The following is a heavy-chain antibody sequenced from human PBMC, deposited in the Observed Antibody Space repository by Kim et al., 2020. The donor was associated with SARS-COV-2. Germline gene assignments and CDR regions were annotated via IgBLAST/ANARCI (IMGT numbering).Heavy chain of an antibody. V-gene: IGHV1-2*02. Sequence: ASVKVSCKAFGYTLTDYHVHWVRQAPGQGLEWMGWINPKTAGTNYAENLQGRVTMTSDTSINTAYMELSRLESADTAVYYCARDPDCPTSGNCYSGWFDPWGQGTRVTVS. D-gene: IGHD5-12*01. CDR1: GYTLTDYH. CDR3: ARDPDCPTSGNCYSGWFDP. J-gene: IGHJ5*02. CDR2: INPKTAGT.